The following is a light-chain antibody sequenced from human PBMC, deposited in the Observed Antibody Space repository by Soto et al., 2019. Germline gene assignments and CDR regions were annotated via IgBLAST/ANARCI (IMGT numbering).Light chain of an antibody. CDR2: GAS. J-gene: IGKJ1*01. CDR1: QSVGTDY. CDR3: QQYGNSPWTT. V-gene: IGKV3-20*01. Sequence: EIVLTQSPGTLSLSPGERATLSCRASQSVGTDYLAWYQQKPGQAPRLLIHGASNRATGIPDGFSGSGSRTDFTLTISRLEPEDFAVYYCQQYGNSPWTTFGQGTKV.